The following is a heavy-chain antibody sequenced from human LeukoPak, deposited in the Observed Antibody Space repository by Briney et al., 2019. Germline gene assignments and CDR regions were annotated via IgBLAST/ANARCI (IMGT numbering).Heavy chain of an antibody. CDR3: ARDPRSFYYDGSGYPTYFDY. CDR1: GFSLSGYA. J-gene: IGHJ4*02. CDR2: ISHDGSNK. Sequence: GGSLRLSYAASGFSLSGYAVHWVRQAPGKGLEWVAGISHDGSNKYYADSVRGRFTISRDNSKNTMYLQMNSLRVEDTAVYYCARDPRSFYYDGSGYPTYFDYWGQGTLVTVSS. D-gene: IGHD3-22*01. V-gene: IGHV3-30-3*01.